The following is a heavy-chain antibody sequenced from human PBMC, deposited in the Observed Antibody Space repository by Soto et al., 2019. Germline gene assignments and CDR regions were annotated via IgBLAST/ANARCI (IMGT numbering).Heavy chain of an antibody. CDR2: IYYSGST. Sequence: SETLSLTCTVSGGSISSYYWSWIRQPPGKGLEWIGYIYYSGSTNYNPSLKSRVTISVDTSKNQFSLKLSSVTAADTAVYYCARDYYDSSGYRHHDAFDIWGQGTMVTVSS. J-gene: IGHJ3*02. D-gene: IGHD3-22*01. CDR3: ARDYYDSSGYRHHDAFDI. V-gene: IGHV4-59*01. CDR1: GGSISSYY.